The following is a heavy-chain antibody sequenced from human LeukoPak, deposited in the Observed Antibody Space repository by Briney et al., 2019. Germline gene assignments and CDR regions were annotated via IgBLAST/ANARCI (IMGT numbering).Heavy chain of an antibody. CDR1: GFTFSSYA. Sequence: GGSLRLSCAASGFTFSSYAMHWVRQAPGKGLEWVAVISYDGSNKYYADSVKGRFTISRDNSKNTLYLQMNSLRAEDTAVYYCAKSHGNFDYWGQGTLVTVSS. D-gene: IGHD1-14*01. CDR3: AKSHGNFDY. CDR2: ISYDGSNK. J-gene: IGHJ4*02. V-gene: IGHV3-30-3*02.